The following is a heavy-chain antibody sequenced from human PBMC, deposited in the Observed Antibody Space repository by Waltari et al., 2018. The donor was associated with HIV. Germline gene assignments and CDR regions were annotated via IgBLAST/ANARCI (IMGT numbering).Heavy chain of an antibody. CDR1: GGSISSGSYY. CDR2: IYTSGST. D-gene: IGHD3-22*01. CDR3: ARMYYYDSSGYYSDAFDI. J-gene: IGHJ3*02. V-gene: IGHV4-61*02. Sequence: QVQLQESGPGLVKPSQTLSLTCTVSGGSISSGSYYWSWIRQPAGKGLEWIGRIYTSGSTSYNPSLKSRVTISVDTSKNQFSLKLSSVTAADTAVYYCARMYYYDSSGYYSDAFDIWGQGTMVTVSS.